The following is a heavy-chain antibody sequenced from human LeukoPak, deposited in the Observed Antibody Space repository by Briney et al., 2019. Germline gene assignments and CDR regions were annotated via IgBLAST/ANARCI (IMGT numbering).Heavy chain of an antibody. CDR1: GFTFSNYA. CDR3: ASGVVPAAMVFDY. V-gene: IGHV3-30*04. CDR2: ISYDGSNK. D-gene: IGHD2-2*01. Sequence: GGSLSLSCAASGFTFSNYAMHWVRQAPGKGLEWVAVISYDGSNKYYADSVKGRFTISRDNSKNTLYLQMNSLRAEDTAVYYCASGVVPAAMVFDYWGQGTLVTVSS. J-gene: IGHJ4*02.